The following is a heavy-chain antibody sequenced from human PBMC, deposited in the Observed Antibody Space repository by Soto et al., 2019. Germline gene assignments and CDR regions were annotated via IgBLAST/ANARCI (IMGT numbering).Heavy chain of an antibody. V-gene: IGHV3-23*01. Sequence: EVQLLESGGGLVQPGGSLRLSCAASGFTFSTYAMNWVRQAPGKGLEWVSLIISSGGSTYYADSVKGRFTISSDKSKNPLYLQMNSLRADDTAVYYCAKAEGSSDGAEYSQHGGQGTLVTGSS. D-gene: IGHD6-13*01. CDR3: AKAEGSSDGAEYSQH. J-gene: IGHJ1*01. CDR1: GFTFSTYA. CDR2: IISSGGST.